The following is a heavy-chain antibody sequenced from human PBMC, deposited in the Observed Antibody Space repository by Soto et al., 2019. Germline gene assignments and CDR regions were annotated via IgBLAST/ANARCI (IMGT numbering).Heavy chain of an antibody. CDR3: ARGARTFGVVIVIRPEYFQH. Sequence: QVQLQQWGAGLLKPSETLSLTCAVYGGSFSGYYWSWIRQPPGKGLEWIGEINHSGSTNYNPSLKSRVTISVDTSKNQFSLKLSSVTAADTAVYYCARGARTFGVVIVIRPEYFQHWGQGTLVTVSS. CDR1: GGSFSGYY. V-gene: IGHV4-34*01. J-gene: IGHJ1*01. CDR2: INHSGST. D-gene: IGHD3-16*02.